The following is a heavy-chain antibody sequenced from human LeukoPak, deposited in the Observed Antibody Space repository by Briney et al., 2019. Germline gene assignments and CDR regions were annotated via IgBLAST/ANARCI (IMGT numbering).Heavy chain of an antibody. Sequence: ASVKVSCKASGYTFTSYDINWVRQATGQGLEWVGWMNPNSGNTGYAQKFQGRVTMTRNTSISTAYMELSSLRSEDTAVYYCARARDGSYDKGSFDYWGQGTLVTVSS. J-gene: IGHJ4*02. CDR3: ARARDGSYDKGSFDY. D-gene: IGHD1-26*01. V-gene: IGHV1-8*01. CDR1: GYTFTSYD. CDR2: MNPNSGNT.